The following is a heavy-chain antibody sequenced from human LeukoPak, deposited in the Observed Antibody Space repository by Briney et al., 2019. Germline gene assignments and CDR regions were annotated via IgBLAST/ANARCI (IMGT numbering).Heavy chain of an antibody. Sequence: SGGSLRLSCAASPFTFSDAWMSWVRQAPGKGLEWVCRIKRRTDGGTTGYAAPVIGRFTISRDDSKNTLYLQMNSLKIEDTAVYYCATSGQHWDVFDFWGQGTLVTVSS. CDR2: IKRRTDGGTT. CDR1: PFTFSDAW. CDR3: ATSGQHWDVFDF. V-gene: IGHV3-15*01. D-gene: IGHD1-1*01. J-gene: IGHJ4*02.